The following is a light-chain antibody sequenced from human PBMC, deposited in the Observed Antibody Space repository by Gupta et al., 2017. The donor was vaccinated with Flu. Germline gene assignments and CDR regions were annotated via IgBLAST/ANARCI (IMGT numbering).Light chain of an antibody. Sequence: AIQMTQSPSSLSASVGDRVSITCRASQDIRNTLGWYQQKPGKAPKLLMYNGSTLQSGVPSRFSGSASGTDFTLTISILHPEDLATYYCRYDDDYPLTFGGGTKVEIK. CDR3: RYDDDYPLT. CDR2: NGS. V-gene: IGKV1-6*01. J-gene: IGKJ4*01. CDR1: QDIRNT.